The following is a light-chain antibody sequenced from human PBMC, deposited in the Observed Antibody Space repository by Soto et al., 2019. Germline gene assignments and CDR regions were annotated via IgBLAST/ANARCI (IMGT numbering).Light chain of an antibody. J-gene: IGKJ1*01. V-gene: IGKV3-20*01. CDR2: GAS. Sequence: EIALAQSPGTPSLSPWVSATLSCRSRQSVSSSFLAWYQQKAGQAPRLLIYGASRRATGIPDRFSGSGSGTDFTLTISRLEPEDFAVYYCQQYVSSPWAFGQGTKVDIK. CDR3: QQYVSSPWA. CDR1: QSVSSSF.